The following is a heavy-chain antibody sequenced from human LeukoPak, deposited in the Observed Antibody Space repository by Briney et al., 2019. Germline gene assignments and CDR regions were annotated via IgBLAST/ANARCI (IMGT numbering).Heavy chain of an antibody. V-gene: IGHV3-21*01. CDR3: ARTSDRTGDYVNAFDI. CDR1: GFTFSSYS. CDR2: IXSSSYI. Sequence: GGSLRLSCAASGFTFSSYSMNWVRQAPGKGLXXXXXIXSSSYIYXXXXXXXXXXISRDNAKNSLYLQMNSLRAEDTAVYYCARTSDRTGDYVNAFDIWGQGTMVTVSS. J-gene: IGHJ3*02. D-gene: IGHD4-17*01.